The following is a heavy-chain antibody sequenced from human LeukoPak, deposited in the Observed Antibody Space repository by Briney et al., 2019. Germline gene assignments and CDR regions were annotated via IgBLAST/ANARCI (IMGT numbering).Heavy chain of an antibody. CDR2: ISSSSSYI. CDR1: GFTFSSHS. CDR3: ARSIRFLEWSQFDY. J-gene: IGHJ4*02. V-gene: IGHV3-21*01. Sequence: GGSLRLSCAASGFTFSSHSMNWVRQAPGKGLEWVSSISSSSSYIYYADSVKGRFTISRDNAKNSLYLQMNSLRAEDTAVYYCARSIRFLEWSQFDYWGQGTLVTVSS. D-gene: IGHD3-3*01.